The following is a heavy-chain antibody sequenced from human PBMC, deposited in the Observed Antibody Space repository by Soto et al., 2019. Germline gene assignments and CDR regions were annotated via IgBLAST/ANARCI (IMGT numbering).Heavy chain of an antibody. V-gene: IGHV3-23*01. CDR1: GFTFSSYA. J-gene: IGHJ5*02. CDR3: ARADPFGWYSSSSRGNWFDP. CDR2: ISGSGGST. Sequence: GGSLRLSCAASGFTFSSYAMSWVRQAPGKGLEWVSAISGSGGSTYYADSVKGRFTISRDNAKNSLYLQMTNMDPVDTATYYCARADPFGWYSSSSRGNWFDPWGQGTLVTVSS. D-gene: IGHD6-6*01.